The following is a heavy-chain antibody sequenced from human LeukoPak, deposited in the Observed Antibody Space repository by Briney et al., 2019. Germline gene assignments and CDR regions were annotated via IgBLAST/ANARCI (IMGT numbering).Heavy chain of an antibody. V-gene: IGHV4-38-2*02. CDR1: GYSISSGYY. J-gene: IGHJ6*03. CDR3: ARHIYGAGFYYYYYYMDV. CDR2: INHSGST. D-gene: IGHD4-17*01. Sequence: SETLSLTCTVSGYSISSGYYWGWIRQPPGKGLEWIGEINHSGSTNYNPSLKSRVTISVDTSKNQFSLKLSSVTAADTAVYYCARHIYGAGFYYYYYYMDVWGKGTTVTISS.